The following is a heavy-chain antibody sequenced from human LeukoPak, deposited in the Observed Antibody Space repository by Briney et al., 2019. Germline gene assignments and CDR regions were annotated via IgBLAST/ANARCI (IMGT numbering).Heavy chain of an antibody. CDR3: ARSEKGPPPPPAGRLVSYFQH. Sequence: SETLSVTSAVYGGSFRGYYWSWIRQPPGKGLEWIGEINHSGSTNYNPSLKSRVTISVDTSKTQFSLKLSSVTAADTAVYYCARSEKGPPPPPAGRLVSYFQHWGQGTLAMVSA. CDR2: INHSGST. V-gene: IGHV4-34*01. D-gene: IGHD6-13*01. CDR1: GGSFRGYY. J-gene: IGHJ1*01.